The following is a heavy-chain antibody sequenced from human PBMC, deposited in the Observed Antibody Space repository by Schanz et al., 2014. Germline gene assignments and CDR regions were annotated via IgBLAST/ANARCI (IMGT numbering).Heavy chain of an antibody. CDR2: ISRSSSTI. V-gene: IGHV3-48*02. CDR3: ATETYSSSWCFDY. D-gene: IGHD6-13*01. J-gene: IGHJ4*02. Sequence: EVQLVESGGGLIQPGGSLRLSCAVSGFTVNTNYMNWVRQAPGKGLEWVSYISRSSSTIYYTDSVKGRFTISRDNAKNSVFLQMNGLRDEDXAVYYCATETYSSSWCFDYWGQGTLVTVSS. CDR1: GFTVNTNY.